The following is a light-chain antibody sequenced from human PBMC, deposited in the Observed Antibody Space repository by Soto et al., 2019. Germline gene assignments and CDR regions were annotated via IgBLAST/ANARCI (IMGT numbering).Light chain of an antibody. CDR1: QSISNY. Sequence: DIQMTQSPSSLSASVGDRVTITCRASQSISNYLNWYQQKPGKAPKLLIFAASNLQSGVPSRFSGSGSGTDFTLTITSLQPEDFATYYCQESYNTLTFTLGRGTKVDIK. V-gene: IGKV1-39*01. CDR3: QESYNTLTFT. CDR2: AAS. J-gene: IGKJ3*01.